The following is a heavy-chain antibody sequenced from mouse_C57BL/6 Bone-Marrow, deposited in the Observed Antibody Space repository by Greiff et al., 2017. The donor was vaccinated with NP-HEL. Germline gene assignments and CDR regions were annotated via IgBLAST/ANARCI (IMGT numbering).Heavy chain of an antibody. CDR1: GYTFTDYY. D-gene: IGHD2-4*01. CDR3: ARATYHDYDGAMDY. V-gene: IGHV1-26*01. J-gene: IGHJ4*01. CDR2: INPNNGGT. Sequence: VQLQQSGPELVKPGASVKISCKASGYTFTDYYMNWVKQSHGKSLEWIGDINPNNGGTSYNQKFKGKATLTVDKSSSTAYMELRSLTSEDSAVYYCARATYHDYDGAMDYWGQGTSVTVSS.